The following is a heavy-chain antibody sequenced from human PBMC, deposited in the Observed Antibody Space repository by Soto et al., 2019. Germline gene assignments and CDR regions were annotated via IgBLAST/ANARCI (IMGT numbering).Heavy chain of an antibody. J-gene: IGHJ4*02. Sequence: GGSLRLSCAASGFTFSSYGMHWVRQAPGKGLEWVAVIWYDGSNKYYADSVKGRFTISRDNSKNTLYLQMNSLRAEDTAVYYCARGGYGGNSHQQPFDYWGQGT. CDR3: ARGGYGGNSHQQPFDY. CDR2: IWYDGSNK. D-gene: IGHD2-21*02. CDR1: GFTFSSYG. V-gene: IGHV3-33*01.